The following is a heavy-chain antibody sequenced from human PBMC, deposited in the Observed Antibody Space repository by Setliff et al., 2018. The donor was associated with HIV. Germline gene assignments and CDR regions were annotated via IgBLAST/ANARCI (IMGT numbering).Heavy chain of an antibody. D-gene: IGHD2-2*01. CDR1: GGSISSGSYY. J-gene: IGHJ4*02. CDR2: IYTSGST. Sequence: LSLTCAVSGGSISSGSYYWSWIRQPAGKGLEWIGHIYTSGSTNYNPSLKSRVTISVDTSKNQFSLKLSSVSAADTSVYYCARGHPIVPTGLVSFYFDHWGQGTLVTVS. V-gene: IGHV4-61*09. CDR3: ARGHPIVPTGLVSFYFDH.